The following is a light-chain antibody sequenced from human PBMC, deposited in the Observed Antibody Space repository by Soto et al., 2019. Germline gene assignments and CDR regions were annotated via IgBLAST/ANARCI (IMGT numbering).Light chain of an antibody. CDR3: SSWDDSLDGPV. J-gene: IGLJ3*02. CDR1: YSNIGSNF. CDR2: SIN. V-gene: IGLV1-44*01. Sequence: QSVLTQPPSASGTPGQTVTISCSGRYSNIGSNFVSWYQRLPGTAPKLLIYSINQRPSGVPDRFSGSKSGTSASLTISGLQSEDEAVYYCSSWDDSLDGPVFGGGTQLTVL.